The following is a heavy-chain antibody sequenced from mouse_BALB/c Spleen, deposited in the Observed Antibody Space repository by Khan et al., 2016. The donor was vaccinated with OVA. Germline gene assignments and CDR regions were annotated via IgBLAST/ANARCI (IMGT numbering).Heavy chain of an antibody. J-gene: IGHJ4*01. CDR1: GFSLTSYG. CDR3: ARGDGYYEDAMDY. V-gene: IGHV2-9*02. D-gene: IGHD2-3*01. CDR2: IWAGGST. Sequence: VQLKQSGPGLVAPSQSLSITCTVSGFSLTSYGIHWVRQPPGKGLEWLGMIWAGGSTNYNSALMSRLSISKDNSKSQVFLKMNSLQTDDTAMYYCARGDGYYEDAMDYGGQGTSVTVSS.